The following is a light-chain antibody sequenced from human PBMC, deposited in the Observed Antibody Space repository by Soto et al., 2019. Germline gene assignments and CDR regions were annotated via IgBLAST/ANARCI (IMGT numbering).Light chain of an antibody. J-gene: IGLJ1*01. Sequence: QSALTQPASVSGSPGQSITISCTGTSSDVGYSNYVSWYQQLPGKAPKLMIYDVSDRPSGVSNRFSGSKSGNTASLTISRLQPEDEADYYCSSYTSNNFYVFGTGTKLTVL. CDR1: SSDVGYSNY. V-gene: IGLV2-14*01. CDR3: SSYTSNNFYV. CDR2: DVS.